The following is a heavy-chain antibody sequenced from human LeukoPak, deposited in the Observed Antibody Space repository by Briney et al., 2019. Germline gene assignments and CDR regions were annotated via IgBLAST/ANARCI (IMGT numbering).Heavy chain of an antibody. D-gene: IGHD2-8*01. Sequence: ASVKVSCKASGYTFAKYAIHWVRQAPGQRLEWMGWINAGNGDTRYSQKFQGGVTLTRDTSASTAYMELSSLRSEDTAVYYCAREVLYCTNGVCYQDLYYYYGMDVWGQGTTVTVSS. CDR1: GYTFAKYA. V-gene: IGHV1-3*01. J-gene: IGHJ6*02. CDR3: AREVLYCTNGVCYQDLYYYYGMDV. CDR2: INAGNGDT.